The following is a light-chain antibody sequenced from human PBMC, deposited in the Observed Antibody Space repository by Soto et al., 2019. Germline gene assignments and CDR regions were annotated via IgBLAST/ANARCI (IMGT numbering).Light chain of an antibody. CDR2: AAS. V-gene: IGKV1-12*01. Sequence: DIQMTQFPSSVSASVGDRVTITCRASQGISSYLAWYQQKPGRAPKLLISAASSLQSGVPSRFSGSGSGTDFTLTISSLQPEDFATYYCQQTMTFPLTFGGGTKVEI. J-gene: IGKJ4*01. CDR3: QQTMTFPLT. CDR1: QGISSY.